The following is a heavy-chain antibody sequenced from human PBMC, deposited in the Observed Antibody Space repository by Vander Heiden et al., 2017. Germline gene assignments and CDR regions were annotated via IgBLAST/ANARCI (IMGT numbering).Heavy chain of an antibody. J-gene: IGHJ4*02. Sequence: EVQLLESGGGLVQPGGSLRLSCAASGFTFSSEAMSWVRQAPGKGLEWVSAISGSGGSTYYADSVKGRFTISRDNSKNTLYLQMNSLRAEDTAVYYCAKDEYDYVWGSYRGIDYWGQGTLVTVSS. D-gene: IGHD3-16*02. CDR1: GFTFSSEA. V-gene: IGHV3-23*01. CDR3: AKDEYDYVWGSYRGIDY. CDR2: ISGSGGST.